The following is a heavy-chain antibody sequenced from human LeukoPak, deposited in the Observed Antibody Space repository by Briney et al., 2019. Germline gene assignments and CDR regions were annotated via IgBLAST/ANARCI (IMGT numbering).Heavy chain of an antibody. CDR3: ARGTYYYYDSSGYWYYFDY. V-gene: IGHV4-38-2*02. CDR1: GYSISSGYY. D-gene: IGHD3-22*01. J-gene: IGHJ4*02. CDR2: IYHSGST. Sequence: SETLSLTCTVSGYSISSGYYWGWIRQPPGKGLEWIGSIYHSGSTYYNPSLKSRVTISVDTSKNQFSLKLSSVTAADTAVYYCARGTYYYYDSSGYWYYFDYWGRGTLVTVSS.